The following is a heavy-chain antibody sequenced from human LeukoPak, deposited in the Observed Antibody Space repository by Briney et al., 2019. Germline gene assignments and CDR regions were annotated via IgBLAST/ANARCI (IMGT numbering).Heavy chain of an antibody. CDR2: IYDSGST. CDR1: GGSISYYY. D-gene: IGHD3-9*01. J-gene: IGHJ4*02. V-gene: IGHV4-59*08. Sequence: SSETLSLTCTVSGGSISYYYWSWIRQPPGKGLEWIGYIYDSGSTNYNPSIKSRVTIYVDTSKNQFSLKLSSVTAADTAVFYCARLRAKHYDILTGYFGIYYFDYWGQGTLVTVSS. CDR3: ARLRAKHYDILTGYFGIYYFDY.